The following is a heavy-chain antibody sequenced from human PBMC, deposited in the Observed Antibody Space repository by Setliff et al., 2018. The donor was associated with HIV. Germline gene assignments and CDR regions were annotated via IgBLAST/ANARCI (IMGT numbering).Heavy chain of an antibody. CDR1: GYTFTSRA. Sequence: ASVKVSCKASGYTFTSRALSWVRQAPGQGLDWMGWISTKTGNPTYAQGFTGSFVFSLDISGETAFLEINGLKSDDTGVYYCARDFHTVVSAYSTFDSWGQGSQVTVS. V-gene: IGHV7-4-1*02. CDR3: ARDFHTVVSAYSTFDS. CDR2: ISTKTGNP. D-gene: IGHD2-21*01. J-gene: IGHJ5*01.